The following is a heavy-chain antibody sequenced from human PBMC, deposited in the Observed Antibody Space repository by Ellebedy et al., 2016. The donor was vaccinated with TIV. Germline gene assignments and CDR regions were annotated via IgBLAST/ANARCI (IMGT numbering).Heavy chain of an antibody. J-gene: IGHJ4*02. CDR1: GFSFSSYS. V-gene: IGHV3-48*04. Sequence: GGSLRLSCAASGFSFSSYSMNWVRQAPGKGLECVSYISSSSTTMDYADSVKGRFTISRDDAKNLVFLQMNSVGAEDTAVYYRARWSSNIGFEYWGQGTLVTVSS. D-gene: IGHD6-13*01. CDR3: ARWSSNIGFEY. CDR2: ISSSSTTM.